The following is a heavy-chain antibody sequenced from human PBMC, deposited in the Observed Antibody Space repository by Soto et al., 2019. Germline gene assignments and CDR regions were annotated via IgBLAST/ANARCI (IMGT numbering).Heavy chain of an antibody. V-gene: IGHV5-10-1*01. D-gene: IGHD3-10*01. J-gene: IGHJ4*02. CDR1: GYSFTSYW. CDR2: IDPSDSYT. CDR3: ARHRGRAGHYYGSGSLGY. Sequence: GESLKISCKGSGYSFTSYWISWVRQMPGKGLEWMGRIDPSDSYTNYSPSFQGHVTISADKSISTAYLQWSSLKASDTAMYYCARHRGRAGHYYGSGSLGYWGQGTLVTVSS.